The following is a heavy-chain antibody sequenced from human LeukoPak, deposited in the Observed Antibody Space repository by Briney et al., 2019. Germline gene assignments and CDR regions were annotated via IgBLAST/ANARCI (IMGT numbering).Heavy chain of an antibody. V-gene: IGHV4-59*01. D-gene: IGHD2-2*01. CDR1: GGSISSYY. CDR2: IFYSGST. CDR3: ARFACSSTSCYIYHFDY. Sequence: MPSETLSLTCTVSGGSISSYYWSWIRQPPGKGLEWIGYIFYSGSTNYNPSLKSRVTISVDTSKNQFSLKLSSVTAADTAVYYCARFACSSTSCYIYHFDYWGQGTLVTVSS. J-gene: IGHJ4*02.